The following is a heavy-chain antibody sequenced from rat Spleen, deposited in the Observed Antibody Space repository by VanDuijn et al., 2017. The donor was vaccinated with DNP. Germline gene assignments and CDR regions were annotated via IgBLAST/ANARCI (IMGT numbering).Heavy chain of an antibody. CDR1: GFTFSDHN. CDR3: ASRPPPTRGPFDY. V-gene: IGHV5-7*01. J-gene: IGHJ2*01. CDR2: ISYDGSET. Sequence: EVQLVESGGGLVQPGRSLKLSCAASGFTFSDHNMAWVRQAPKKGLEWVATISYDGSETYYRDSVKGRFTISRDNAKSTLYLQMDSLRSEDTATYYCASRPPPTRGPFDYWGQGVTVTVSS. D-gene: IGHD1-4*01.